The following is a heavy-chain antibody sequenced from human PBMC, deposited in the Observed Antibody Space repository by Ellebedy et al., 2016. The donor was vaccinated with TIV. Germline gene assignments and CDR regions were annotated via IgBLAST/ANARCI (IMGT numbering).Heavy chain of an antibody. D-gene: IGHD6-13*01. CDR1: GGSISSYY. CDR2: IYYSGST. CDR3: AREVAAAGNYYYYYYMDV. V-gene: IGHV4-59*01. J-gene: IGHJ6*03. Sequence: GSLRLXXTVSGGSISSYYWSWIRQPPGKGLEWIGYIYYSGSTNYNPSLKSRVTISVDTSKNQFSLKLSSVTAADTAVYYCAREVAAAGNYYYYYYMDVWGKGTTVTVSS.